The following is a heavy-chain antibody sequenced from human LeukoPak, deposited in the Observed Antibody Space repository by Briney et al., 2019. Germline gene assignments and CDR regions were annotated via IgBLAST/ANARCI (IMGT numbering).Heavy chain of an antibody. CDR1: GYTFTTYH. J-gene: IGHJ4*02. Sequence: ASVKVSCKASGYTFTTYHTHWARQAPGQGLEWMGRINSNSGGTNFAQKFQGRVTMTRDTSIRAAYMELSRLTSDDTAVYYCAISVEMAAMPSYDYWGQGTLVTVSS. CDR2: INSNSGGT. D-gene: IGHD5-24*01. V-gene: IGHV1-2*02. CDR3: AISVEMAAMPSYDY.